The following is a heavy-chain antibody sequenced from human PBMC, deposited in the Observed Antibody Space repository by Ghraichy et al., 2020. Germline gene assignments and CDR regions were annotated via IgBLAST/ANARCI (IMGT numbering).Heavy chain of an antibody. V-gene: IGHV4-4*09. CDR1: GGSISSYY. Sequence: SKTLSLTCTVSGGSISSYYWSWIRQPPGKGLEWIGYIYTSGSTNYNPSLKSRVTISVDTSKNQFSLKLSSVTAADTAVYYCAKQEYGDYGWFDPWGQGTLVTVSS. CDR2: IYTSGST. D-gene: IGHD4-17*01. J-gene: IGHJ5*02. CDR3: AKQEYGDYGWFDP.